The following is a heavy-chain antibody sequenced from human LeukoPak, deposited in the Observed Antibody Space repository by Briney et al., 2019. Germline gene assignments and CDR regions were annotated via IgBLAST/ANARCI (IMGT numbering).Heavy chain of an antibody. CDR1: GFTFRNAW. CDR3: TTEPPYSSSWSAFDY. D-gene: IGHD6-13*01. V-gene: IGHV3-15*01. J-gene: IGHJ4*02. CDR2: IKSKTDGGTT. Sequence: GGSLSLFCAASGFTFRNAWMSGVRQAPGKGLEGGGRIKSKTDGGTTDHAAPMNGIFTISRDDSKNTLYLQMNSLKTEDTAVYYCTTEPPYSSSWSAFDYWGQGTLVTVSS.